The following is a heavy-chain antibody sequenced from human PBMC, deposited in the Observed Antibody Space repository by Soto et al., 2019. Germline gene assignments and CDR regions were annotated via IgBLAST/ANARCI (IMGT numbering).Heavy chain of an antibody. D-gene: IGHD2-2*01. Sequence: QVQLQESGPGLVKHSETLSLTCIVSGVSISSGYCTWIRQSPGKGLEWIGYISHSGLRHYRASLQSPLTMSVETSKNHFSLNLTSVAAADTAIYYCATSNTTCPGCYSWGQGTLVTVSS. V-gene: IGHV4-59*01. J-gene: IGHJ5*02. CDR2: ISHSGLR. CDR1: GVSISSGY. CDR3: ATSNTTCPGCYS.